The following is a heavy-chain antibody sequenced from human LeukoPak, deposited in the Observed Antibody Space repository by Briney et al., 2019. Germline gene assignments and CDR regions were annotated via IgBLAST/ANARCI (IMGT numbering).Heavy chain of an antibody. CDR2: INPNGGGT. CDR3: ARDQGGGQWLDYDY. Sequence: ASVKVSCKASGYTFTTYYIHWVRQAPGQGLEWMGVINPNGGGTAYAEKFQGRVSMTRDTYTSTVYMELSSLISDDTAVYYCARDQGGGQWLDYDYWGQGTLVTVSS. V-gene: IGHV1-46*01. D-gene: IGHD6-19*01. J-gene: IGHJ4*02. CDR1: GYTFTTYY.